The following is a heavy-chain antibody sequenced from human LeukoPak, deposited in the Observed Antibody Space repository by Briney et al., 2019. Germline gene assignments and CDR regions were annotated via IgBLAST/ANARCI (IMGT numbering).Heavy chain of an antibody. J-gene: IGHJ3*02. CDR2: IYYSGST. CDR3: ARQAPAVGGAFDI. V-gene: IGHV4-39*01. D-gene: IGHD2-2*01. Sequence: SETLSLTCTVSGGSISSSSYYWGWIRHPPGKGLEWIGSIYYSGSTYYNPSLKSRVTISVDTSKNQFSLKLSSVTAADTAVYYCARQAPAVGGAFDIWGQGTMVTVSS. CDR1: GGSISSSSYY.